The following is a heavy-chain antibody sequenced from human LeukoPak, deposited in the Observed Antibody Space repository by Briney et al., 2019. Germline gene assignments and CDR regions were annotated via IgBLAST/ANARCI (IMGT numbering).Heavy chain of an antibody. CDR3: ARGAGVVVPAAS. CDR1: GYSISSGYY. V-gene: IGHV4-38-2*01. D-gene: IGHD2-2*01. J-gene: IGHJ5*02. Sequence: SXXPSLTCAVSGYSISSGYYWGWIRPPPGKGLEWIGSIYDSGSTYYKQSLKSRVTISGDTAKNKFYLKVNSVTAADTAVYYCARGAGVVVPAASWGQGTLVTVSS. CDR2: IYDSGST.